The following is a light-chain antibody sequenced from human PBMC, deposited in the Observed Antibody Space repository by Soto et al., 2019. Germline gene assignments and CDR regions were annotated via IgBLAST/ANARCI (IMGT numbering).Light chain of an antibody. CDR2: GTS. J-gene: IGKJ1*01. CDR3: QQYGSSPRT. V-gene: IGKV3-20*01. Sequence: EIVLTQSPGTLSLSPGDRATLFCRASQSVSSNYLAWYQQKPGQAPRLLIFGTSSRATGIPDRFSGSGSETDFTITISRLEPEDFAVYYCQQYGSSPRTFGQGTKVEIK. CDR1: QSVSSNY.